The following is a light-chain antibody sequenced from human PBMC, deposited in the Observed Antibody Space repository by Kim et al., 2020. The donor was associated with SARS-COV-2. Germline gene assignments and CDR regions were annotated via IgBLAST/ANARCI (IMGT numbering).Light chain of an antibody. Sequence: GQSISISCTGTSSDVGVYDYVSWYQQHPGKVPKLLIYDVVKRPSGVSNRFSGSKSGSTAYLIIYGLQAEDEADYYCSSHTTSSTYVFGTGTKVTVL. CDR1: SSDVGVYDY. J-gene: IGLJ1*01. V-gene: IGLV2-14*03. CDR3: SSHTTSSTYV. CDR2: DVV.